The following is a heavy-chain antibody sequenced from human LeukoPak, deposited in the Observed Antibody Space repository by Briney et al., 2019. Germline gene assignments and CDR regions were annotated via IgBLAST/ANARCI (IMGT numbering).Heavy chain of an antibody. V-gene: IGHV3-30-3*01. Sequence: PGGSLRLSCAASGFTFSSYAMHWVRQAPGKGLEWVAVISYDGSNKYYAGSVKGRFTISRDNSKNTLYLQMNSLRAEDTAVYYCARDPGYGDYDYWGQGTLVTVSS. D-gene: IGHD4-17*01. CDR3: ARDPGYGDYDY. J-gene: IGHJ4*02. CDR1: GFTFSSYA. CDR2: ISYDGSNK.